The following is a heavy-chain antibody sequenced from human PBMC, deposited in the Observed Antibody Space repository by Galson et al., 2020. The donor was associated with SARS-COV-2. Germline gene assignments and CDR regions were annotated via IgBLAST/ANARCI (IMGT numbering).Heavy chain of an antibody. V-gene: IGHV1-24*01. D-gene: IGHD4-17*01. Sequence: EDGETIYAQKFQGRVTMTEDTSTDTAYMELSSLRSEDTAVYYCATGPPYGDYRWFDPWGQGTLVTVSS. CDR2: EDGET. CDR3: ATGPPYGDYRWFDP. J-gene: IGHJ5*02.